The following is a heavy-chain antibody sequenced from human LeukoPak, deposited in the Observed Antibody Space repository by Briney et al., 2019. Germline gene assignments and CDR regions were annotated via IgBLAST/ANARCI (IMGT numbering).Heavy chain of an antibody. CDR3: ARDIKRSRARWENLGFDP. CDR1: GDTFTDYY. D-gene: IGHD1-14*01. J-gene: IGHJ5*02. V-gene: IGHV1-2*02. Sequence: ASVKVSCKASGDTFTDYYMHWVRQAPGQGLEWMGWINPNSGGTNYAQQFQGRVTMTRDTSITTAYMELSRLRSDDTAVYYCARDIKRSRARWENLGFDPWGQGTLVTVSS. CDR2: INPNSGGT.